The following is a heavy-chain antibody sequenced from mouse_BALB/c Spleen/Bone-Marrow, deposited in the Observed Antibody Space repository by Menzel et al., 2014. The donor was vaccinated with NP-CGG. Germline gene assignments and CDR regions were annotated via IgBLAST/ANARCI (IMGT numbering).Heavy chain of an antibody. CDR3: ARGRAIGFAF. V-gene: IGHV3-8*02. D-gene: IGHD3-1*01. Sequence: EVQLQESGPGLVKPSQTLSLTCSVTGDSITSGYWNWIRKFPGNKLEYMGYISYSGSTYYNPSRKSRISITRDTSKNQYYMQLNSVTTEDTATYYCARGRAIGFAFWGQGTLVTVSA. CDR2: ISYSGST. CDR1: GDSITSGY. J-gene: IGHJ3*01.